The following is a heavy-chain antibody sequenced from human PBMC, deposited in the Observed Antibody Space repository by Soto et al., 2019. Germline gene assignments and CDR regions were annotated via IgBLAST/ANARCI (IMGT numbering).Heavy chain of an antibody. CDR2: IYYSXNT. CDR3: ARVKSAGRGGFDY. CDR1: CGSICGYY. V-gene: IGHV4-59*08. D-gene: IGHD2-15*01. Sequence: ASETVSLTCTVSCGSICGYYLSWIRQPPGKRLESIGYIYYSXNTYYNPYLKSRVSISLDTSKNQFSLELSSVTAADTAVYYCARVKSAGRGGFDYGGLGTLVTVSS. J-gene: IGHJ4*02.